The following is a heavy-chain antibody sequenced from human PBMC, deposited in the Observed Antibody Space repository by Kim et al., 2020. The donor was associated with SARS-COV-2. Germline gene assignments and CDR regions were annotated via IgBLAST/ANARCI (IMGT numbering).Heavy chain of an antibody. CDR3: ARVSSNGHHYFDY. V-gene: IGHV3-21*01. J-gene: IGHJ4*02. Sequence: AASVKGRFIISRDNAKNSLYLQMNSLRAEDTAVYYCARVSSNGHHYFDYWGQGTLVTVSS. D-gene: IGHD6-13*01.